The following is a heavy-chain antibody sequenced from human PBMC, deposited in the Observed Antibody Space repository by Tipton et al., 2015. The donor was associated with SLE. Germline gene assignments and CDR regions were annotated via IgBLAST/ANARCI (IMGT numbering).Heavy chain of an antibody. V-gene: IGHV4-38-2*02. CDR2: LYHRGST. Sequence: TLSLTCAVSGYSITSGDYWGRIRQPPGKGLEWVGSLYHRGSTYYNPSLKSRVTISTDTSKNEIYLKLTSVTATDTAVYFCARDPYDSTWRNGWFDPWGQGTLVTVSS. D-gene: IGHD6-13*01. J-gene: IGHJ5*02. CDR3: ARDPYDSTWRNGWFDP. CDR1: GYSITSGDY.